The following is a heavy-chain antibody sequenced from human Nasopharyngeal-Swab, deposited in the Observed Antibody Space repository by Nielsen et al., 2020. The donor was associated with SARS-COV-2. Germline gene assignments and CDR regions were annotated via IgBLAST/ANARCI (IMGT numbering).Heavy chain of an antibody. J-gene: IGHJ3*02. CDR3: AKSDDAVDI. CDR2: ISDSGGRT. V-gene: IGHV3-23*01. Sequence: GESLKISCASSGFTLNTYAMSWVRQAPGAGLEWVSAISDSGGRTYYADSVKGRFTISRDNSQNTLFLQMNSLSADDTAVYYCAKSDDAVDIWGHGTMVTVSS. CDR1: GFTLNTYA.